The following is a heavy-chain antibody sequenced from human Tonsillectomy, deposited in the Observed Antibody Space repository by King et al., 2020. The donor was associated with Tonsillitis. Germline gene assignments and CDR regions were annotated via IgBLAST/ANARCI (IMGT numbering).Heavy chain of an antibody. V-gene: IGHV3-30*18. CDR2: ISYDGSNK. CDR3: AKGGVTMIVVVELDY. Sequence: VQLVESGGGVVQPGRSLRLSCAASGFTFSSYGMHWVRQAPGKGLEWVAVISYDGSNKYYADSVKGRFTISRDNSKNTLYLQMNSLRAEDTAVYYCAKGGVTMIVVVELDYWGQGTLVTVSS. J-gene: IGHJ4*02. D-gene: IGHD3-22*01. CDR1: GFTFSSYG.